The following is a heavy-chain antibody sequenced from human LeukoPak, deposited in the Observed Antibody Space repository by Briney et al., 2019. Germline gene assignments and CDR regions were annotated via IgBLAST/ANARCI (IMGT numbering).Heavy chain of an antibody. D-gene: IGHD3/OR15-3a*01. CDR2: IWYDGSNK. CDR3: ARDYDFWGNNWFDP. V-gene: IGHV3-33*01. J-gene: IGHJ5*02. CDR1: GFTFSSYG. Sequence: PPGRSLRLSCAASGFTFSSYGMHWVRQAPGKGLEWVAVIWYDGSNKYYADSVKGRFTISRDNSKNTPYLQMNSLRAEDTAVYYCARDYDFWGNNWFDPWGQGTLVTVSS.